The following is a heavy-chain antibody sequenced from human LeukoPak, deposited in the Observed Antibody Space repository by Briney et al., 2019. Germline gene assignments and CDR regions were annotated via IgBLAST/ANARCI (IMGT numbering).Heavy chain of an antibody. CDR3: ARIEYYYGSWDWFDP. J-gene: IGHJ5*02. Sequence: PSETLSLTCTVSGGSISSSSYYWGWIRQPPGKGLEWIGSIYYSGSTYYNPSLKSRVTISVDTSKNQFSLKLSSVTAADTAVYYCARIEYYYGSWDWFDPWGQGTLVTVSS. V-gene: IGHV4-39*07. CDR2: IYYSGST. CDR1: GGSISSSSYY. D-gene: IGHD3-10*01.